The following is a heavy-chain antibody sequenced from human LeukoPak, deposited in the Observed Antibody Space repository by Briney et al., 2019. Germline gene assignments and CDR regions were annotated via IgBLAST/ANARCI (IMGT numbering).Heavy chain of an antibody. CDR3: AREGYYYGMDV. V-gene: IGHV4-4*02. CDR1: GGSISSSNW. Sequence: PSETLSLTCAVSGGSISSSNWWSWVRQPPGKGLEWIGEIYHSGSTNYNPSLKSRVTISVDMSKNQFSLKLSSVAAADTAVYYCAREGYYYGMDVWGQGTTVTVSS. CDR2: IYHSGST. J-gene: IGHJ6*02.